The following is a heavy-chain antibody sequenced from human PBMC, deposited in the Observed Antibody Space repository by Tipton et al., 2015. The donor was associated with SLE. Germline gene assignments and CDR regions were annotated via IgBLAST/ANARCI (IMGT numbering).Heavy chain of an antibody. CDR2: IFYSGTT. CDR3: VRGPRGSSGYPN. V-gene: IGHV4-39*07. D-gene: IGHD3-22*01. Sequence: GLVKPSETLSLSCAVSGGSISSKSYFWDWIRQPPGKGLEWIGTIFYSGTTYYNPSLKSRVTISVDTSKNQFSLKLTSVTAADTTVYYCVRGPRGSSGYPNWGQGTLVTVSS. CDR1: GGSISSKSYF. J-gene: IGHJ4*02.